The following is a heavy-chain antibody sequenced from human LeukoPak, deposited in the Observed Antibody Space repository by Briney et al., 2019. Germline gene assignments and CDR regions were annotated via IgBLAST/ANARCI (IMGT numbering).Heavy chain of an antibody. V-gene: IGHV4-39*01. D-gene: IGHD3-3*01. CDR3: ATSLTIFGPFDP. J-gene: IGHJ5*02. Sequence: SETLSLTCTVSGDSFIRSSYYWAWIRQPPGKGLEWIGSIYYSGSTYYNPSLKTRVTISVDTSKNQFSLKLSSVTAADTAVYYCATSLTIFGPFDPWGQGTLVTVSS. CDR2: IYYSGST. CDR1: GDSFIRSSYY.